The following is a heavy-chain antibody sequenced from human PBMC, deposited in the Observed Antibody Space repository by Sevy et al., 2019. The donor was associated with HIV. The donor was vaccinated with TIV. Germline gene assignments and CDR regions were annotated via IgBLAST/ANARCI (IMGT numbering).Heavy chain of an antibody. V-gene: IGHV3-23*01. D-gene: IGHD3-3*01. CDR2: ISGSGGST. CDR3: AKDTGYDFSNWFDP. Sequence: GGSLRLSCAASGFTFSSYAMSWVRQAPGKGLEWVSAISGSGGSTYYADSVKGRFTISRDNSKNTLYLQMNSLRAEETAVYYCAKDTGYDFSNWFDPWGQGTLVTVSS. CDR1: GFTFSSYA. J-gene: IGHJ5*02.